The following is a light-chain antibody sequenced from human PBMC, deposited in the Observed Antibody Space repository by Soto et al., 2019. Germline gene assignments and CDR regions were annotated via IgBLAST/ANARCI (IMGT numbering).Light chain of an antibody. CDR3: QQFHTYPRT. CDR1: QGISSY. Sequence: DIQLTQSPSFLSASVGDRVSITCRASQGISSYLAWYQQNPGKAPKLLIFAASTLQPGVPSRFSGSGSGTEFTLTISSLQPEDFATYCCQQFHTYPRTFGQGTKVQIK. V-gene: IGKV1-9*01. CDR2: AAS. J-gene: IGKJ1*01.